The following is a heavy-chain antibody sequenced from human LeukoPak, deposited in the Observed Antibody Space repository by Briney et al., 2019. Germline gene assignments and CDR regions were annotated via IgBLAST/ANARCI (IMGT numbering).Heavy chain of an antibody. Sequence: ASVKVSCKASGYTFTSYDINWVRQATGQGLEWMGWMNPNSGNTGYAQKFQGRVTMTRNTSISTAYMELSSLRSEDTAVYYCAPRGQQLDYAFDIWGQGTMVTVSS. V-gene: IGHV1-8*01. D-gene: IGHD6-13*01. J-gene: IGHJ3*02. CDR3: APRGQQLDYAFDI. CDR1: GYTFTSYD. CDR2: MNPNSGNT.